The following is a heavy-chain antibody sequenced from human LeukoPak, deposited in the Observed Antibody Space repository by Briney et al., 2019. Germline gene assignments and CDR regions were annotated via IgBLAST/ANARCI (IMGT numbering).Heavy chain of an antibody. CDR3: ARDRGTWSDDGFDY. D-gene: IGHD1-1*01. V-gene: IGHV3-30*04. CDR1: GFTFSNYA. J-gene: IGHJ4*02. CDR2: ISYDGSNK. Sequence: GGSLRLSCAASGFTFSNYAMHWVRQAPGKGLEWVALISYDGSNKKYADSVKGRFTISRDDSKNTLYLQMNSLRVEDTAVYYCARDRGTWSDDGFDYWGQGTLVTVSS.